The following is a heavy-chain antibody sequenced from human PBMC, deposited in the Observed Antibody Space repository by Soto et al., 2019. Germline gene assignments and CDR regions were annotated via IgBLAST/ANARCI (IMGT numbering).Heavy chain of an antibody. CDR3: ARDRGYYDYVWGSYRQRAFDY. CDR2: IIPIFGTA. V-gene: IGHV1-69*01. Sequence: QVQLVQSGAEVKKPGSSVKVSCKASGGTFSSYAISWVRQAPGQGLEWMGGIIPIFGTANYAQKFQGRVTITADESTSTAYMELSSLRSEDTAVYYSARDRGYYDYVWGSYRQRAFDYWGQGTLVTVSS. CDR1: GGTFSSYA. D-gene: IGHD3-16*02. J-gene: IGHJ4*02.